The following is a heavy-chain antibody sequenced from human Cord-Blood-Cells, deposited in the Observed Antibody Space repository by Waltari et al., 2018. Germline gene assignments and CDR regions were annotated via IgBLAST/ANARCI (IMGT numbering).Heavy chain of an antibody. D-gene: IGHD3-10*01. CDR3: AREYYYGSGSDY. V-gene: IGHV3-30-3*01. CDR2: ISYDGSNK. CDR1: GLPFSSYA. Sequence: QVQLVESGGGVVQPGRSLRLSCAASGLPFSSYAMHWVRQAPGKGLEWVAVISYDGSNKYYADSVKGRFTISRDNSKNTLYLQMNSLRAEDTAVYYCAREYYYGSGSDYWGQGTLVTVSS. J-gene: IGHJ4*02.